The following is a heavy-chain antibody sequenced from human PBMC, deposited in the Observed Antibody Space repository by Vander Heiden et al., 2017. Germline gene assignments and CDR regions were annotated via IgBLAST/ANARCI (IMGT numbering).Heavy chain of an antibody. Sequence: QVQLVQSGAEVKKPGASVKVSCKASGYTFTRYDINWVRQATGQGLEWMGWRNPNSGNTGYAQKCQGRVTMTRNTSISTAYMEMSSLRSEETAVYYCARLEVTQWDSGRYFIDYWGQGTMVTVSS. CDR3: ARLEVTQWDSGRYFIDY. CDR2: RNPNSGNT. J-gene: IGHJ4*02. CDR1: GYTFTRYD. V-gene: IGHV1-8*01. D-gene: IGHD1-26*01.